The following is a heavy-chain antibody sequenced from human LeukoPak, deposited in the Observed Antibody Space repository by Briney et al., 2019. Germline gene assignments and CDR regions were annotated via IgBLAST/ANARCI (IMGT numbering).Heavy chain of an antibody. CDR2: IKDDGSEK. CDR3: ARARIDY. V-gene: IGHV3-7*04. Sequence: RGAPRVSRVGSGFTFRSYWMTWVRQTLEKGRGWGANIKDDGSEKYSMDSVKGRFTISRDNAKNLLYLKMSSLRAEDTAVYYCARARIDYWDQGTLVTVSS. CDR1: GFTFRSYW. D-gene: IGHD1-14*01. J-gene: IGHJ4*02.